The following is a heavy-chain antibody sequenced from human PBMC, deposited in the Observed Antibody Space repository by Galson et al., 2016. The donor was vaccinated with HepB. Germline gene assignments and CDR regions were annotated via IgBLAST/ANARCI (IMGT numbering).Heavy chain of an antibody. V-gene: IGHV4-59*01. CDR3: ARGVTGTPYFAF. Sequence: SETLSLTCNVSGGSISSYFWSWIRQTPGKESEWIGYIYKTGSTNYSPSLKSRVTISVDTSRNQFSLKVRSVTAADTAVYYCARGVTGTPYFAFWGQGALVTVSS. J-gene: IGHJ4*02. CDR1: GGSISSYF. CDR2: IYKTGST. D-gene: IGHD1-14*01.